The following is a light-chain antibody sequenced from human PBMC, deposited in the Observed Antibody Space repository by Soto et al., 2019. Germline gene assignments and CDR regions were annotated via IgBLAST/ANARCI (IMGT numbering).Light chain of an antibody. Sequence: IVLTQSPGTLSFSPLGLVTLSYMTSESVGSSLLAWYQQKPGQAPRLLIYDASSRATGIPDRFSGGGSGTDFTLTISRLEPEDFAVYYCQQFSSYPLTFGRGTKVDIK. CDR2: DAS. CDR3: QQFSSYPLT. J-gene: IGKJ4*01. V-gene: IGKV3-20*01. CDR1: ESVGSSL.